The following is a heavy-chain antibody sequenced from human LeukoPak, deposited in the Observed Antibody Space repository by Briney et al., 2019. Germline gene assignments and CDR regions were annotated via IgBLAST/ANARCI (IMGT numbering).Heavy chain of an antibody. V-gene: IGHV1-69*04. CDR2: IIPILGIA. CDR1: GGTFSSYA. D-gene: IGHD6-19*01. CDR3: ARDLEQWLDAFDI. Sequence: SVKVSCKASGGTFSSYAISWVRQAPGQGLEWMGRIIPILGIANYAQKFQGRVTITADKSTSTAYMELSSLRSEDTAVYYCARDLEQWLDAFDIWGQGTMVTVPS. J-gene: IGHJ3*02.